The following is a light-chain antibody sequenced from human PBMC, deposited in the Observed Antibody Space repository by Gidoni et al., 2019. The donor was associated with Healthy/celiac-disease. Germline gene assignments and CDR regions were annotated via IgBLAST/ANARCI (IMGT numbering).Light chain of an antibody. Sequence: VLTQSPATLSLSPGERATLSCRASQSVSSYLAWYQQKPGQAPRLLIYGASNRATGVPTRFSGSGSGTDFTLTISSLEPEDFAVYYCQQRSNWPLTFGPGTKVDIK. V-gene: IGKV3-11*01. J-gene: IGKJ3*01. CDR2: GAS. CDR3: QQRSNWPLT. CDR1: QSVSSY.